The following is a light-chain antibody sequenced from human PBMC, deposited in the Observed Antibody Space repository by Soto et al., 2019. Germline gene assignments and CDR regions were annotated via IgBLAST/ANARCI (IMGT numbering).Light chain of an antibody. CDR3: QQSYSTLGT. Sequence: IQMTQSPSSLSASVGDRVIITCRSDHSINNYLNWYQQRPGKVPKILIYAASTLQSGVPSRFSGSGSGRVFTLTINRLPPEDFANYYCQQSYSTLGTFGRGTRVEI. V-gene: IGKV1-39*01. J-gene: IGKJ2*01. CDR2: AAS. CDR1: HSINNY.